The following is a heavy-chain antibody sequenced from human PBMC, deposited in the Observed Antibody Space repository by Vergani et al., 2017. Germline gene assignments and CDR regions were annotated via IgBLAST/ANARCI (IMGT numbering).Heavy chain of an antibody. D-gene: IGHD2/OR15-2a*01. V-gene: IGHV4-30-4*08. CDR3: ASCLNRTTRACSFDS. CDR1: GGSIAHPDYY. CDR2: IFYSDKT. Sequence: QMHLQESGPRLEKSSQTLSLTCSLSGGSIAHPDYYWSWIRQCPGKGLEWIGHIFYSDKTYYNPSFRGRVTLSIDTSLNQFSLRLKSLTAADTATYFCASCLNRTTRACSFDSWGHGALVTVSS. J-gene: IGHJ4*03.